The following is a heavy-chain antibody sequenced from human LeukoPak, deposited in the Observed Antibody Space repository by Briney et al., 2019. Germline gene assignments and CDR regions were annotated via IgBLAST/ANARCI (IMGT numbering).Heavy chain of an antibody. D-gene: IGHD1-26*01. CDR2: IKQDGSEI. CDR1: GFTFRHYW. CDR3: ARDGQSGRYTEDDF. Sequence: GGSLRLSCAASGFTFRHYWMTWVRQAPGKGLEWVANIKQDGSEIYYVDSVKGRFTISIDNAKNSLYLQMNSLRAEDTAVYYCARDGQSGRYTEDDFWGQGTLVTVSS. V-gene: IGHV3-7*01. J-gene: IGHJ4*02.